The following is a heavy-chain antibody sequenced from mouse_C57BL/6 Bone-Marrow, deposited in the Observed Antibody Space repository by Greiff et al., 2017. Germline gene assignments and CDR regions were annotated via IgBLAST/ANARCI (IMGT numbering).Heavy chain of an antibody. CDR3: ARFYYDPSYWYFDF. J-gene: IGHJ1*03. D-gene: IGHD2-4*01. CDR2: IYPRSGNT. V-gene: IGHV1-81*01. CDR1: GYTFTSYG. Sequence: VKLMESGAELARPGASVKLSCKASGYTFTSYGISWVKQRTGQGLEWIGEIYPRSGNTYYNEKFKGKATLPADKSSSTAYMDLRSLTSEDSAVYFWARFYYDPSYWYFDFWGTGTRSPSPQ.